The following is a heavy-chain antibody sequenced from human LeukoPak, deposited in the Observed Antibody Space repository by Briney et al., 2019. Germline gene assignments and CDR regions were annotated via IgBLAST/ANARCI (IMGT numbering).Heavy chain of an antibody. CDR1: GFTFSSYG. V-gene: IGHV3-30*18. J-gene: IGHJ6*02. Sequence: GGSLRLSCAASGFTFSSYGMHWVRQAPGKGLEWVAVISYDGSNKYYADSVKGRFTISRDNSKNTLYLQMNSLRAEDTAVYYCAKDLGSDIVVVVAAPSNYYYGMDVWGQGTTVTVSS. CDR2: ISYDGSNK. CDR3: AKDLGSDIVVVVAAPSNYYYGMDV. D-gene: IGHD2-15*01.